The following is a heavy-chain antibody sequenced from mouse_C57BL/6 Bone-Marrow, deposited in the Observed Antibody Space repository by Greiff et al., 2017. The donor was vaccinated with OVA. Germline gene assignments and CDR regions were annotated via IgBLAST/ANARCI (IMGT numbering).Heavy chain of an antibody. CDR1: GYTFTDYY. V-gene: IGHV1-76*01. J-gene: IGHJ4*01. CDR2: IYPGNNNT. Sequence: VKLLESGAELVRPGASVKLSCKASGYTFTDYYINWVKQRPGQGLEWIARIYPGNNNTNYNEKFKGKATLTVDKSSSTAYMQLSSLTSEDSAVYYCSDSNCYAMDYWGQGTSVTVSS. D-gene: IGHD2-5*01. CDR3: SDSNCYAMDY.